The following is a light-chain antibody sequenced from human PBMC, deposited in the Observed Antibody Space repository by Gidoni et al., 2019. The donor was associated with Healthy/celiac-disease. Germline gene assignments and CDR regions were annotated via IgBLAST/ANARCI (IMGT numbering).Light chain of an antibody. CDR2: DVS. CDR1: SSDVGGYNY. CDR3: SSYISGSTPVV. Sequence: QSALTQPASVSGSPGQSITISCTGTSSDVGGYNYVSWYQHHPGKAPKLMIYDVSNRPSGVSIRFSGSKSGNTASLTISGLQAEDEADYYCSSYISGSTPVVFGGGTKLTVL. J-gene: IGLJ2*01. V-gene: IGLV2-14*03.